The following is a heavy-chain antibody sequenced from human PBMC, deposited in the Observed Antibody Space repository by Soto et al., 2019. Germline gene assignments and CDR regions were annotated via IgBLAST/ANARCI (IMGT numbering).Heavy chain of an antibody. D-gene: IGHD3-22*01. CDR2: ISAYNGNT. CDR3: ARGNYDSSGYYYVQGAFDI. Sequence: ASVKVSCKASGYTFTSCCISWLRQAPGQGLEWMGWISAYNGNTNYAQKLQGRVTMTTDTSTSTAYMELRSLRSDDTAVYYCARGNYDSSGYYYVQGAFDIWGQGTMVTVSS. CDR1: GYTFTSCC. J-gene: IGHJ3*02. V-gene: IGHV1-18*01.